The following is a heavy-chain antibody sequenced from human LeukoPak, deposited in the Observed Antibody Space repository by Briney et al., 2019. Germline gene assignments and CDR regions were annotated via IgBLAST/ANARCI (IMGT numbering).Heavy chain of an antibody. CDR1: GFTFSDYY. V-gene: IGHV3-11*01. J-gene: IGHJ4*02. CDR2: ISSSGSTI. CDR3: AKETTVTMMRDNYFDY. Sequence: GGSLRLSCAASGFTFSDYYMSWIRQAPGKGLEWVSYISSSGSTIYYADSVKGRFTISRDNAKNSLYLQMNSLRAEDTAVYYCAKETTVTMMRDNYFDYWGQGTLVTVSS. D-gene: IGHD4-17*01.